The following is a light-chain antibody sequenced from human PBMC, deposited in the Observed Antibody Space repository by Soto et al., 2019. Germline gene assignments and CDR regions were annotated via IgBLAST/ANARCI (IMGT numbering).Light chain of an antibody. CDR2: DAS. Sequence: IVLTQSPITLSLWPGETAVLSCRASQSISSSLSWYQQRPGQAHRLLIYDASNRAPGIPARFSGSGSGTVFTLTISSLEPEDFALYYCQQRSSWITFGQGTRLEIE. CDR1: QSISSS. CDR3: QQRSSWIT. V-gene: IGKV3-11*01. J-gene: IGKJ5*01.